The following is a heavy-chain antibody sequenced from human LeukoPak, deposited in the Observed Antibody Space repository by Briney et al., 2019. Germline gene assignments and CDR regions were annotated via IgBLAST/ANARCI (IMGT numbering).Heavy chain of an antibody. CDR2: MNPNSGNT. CDR3: ARGPPHYGSGSYLDY. D-gene: IGHD3-10*01. J-gene: IGHJ4*02. Sequence: ASVKVSCKASGYTFTSYDINWVRQATGQGLEWMGWMNPNSGNTGYAQKFQGRVTITADESTSTAYMELSSLRSEDTAVYYCARGPPHYGSGSYLDYWGQGTLVTVSS. V-gene: IGHV1-8*01. CDR1: GYTFTSYD.